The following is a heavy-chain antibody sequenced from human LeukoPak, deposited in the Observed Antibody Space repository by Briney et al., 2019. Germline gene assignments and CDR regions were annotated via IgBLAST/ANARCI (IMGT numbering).Heavy chain of an antibody. V-gene: IGHV1-69*06. J-gene: IGHJ3*02. D-gene: IGHD3-16*01. CDR3: ARDLKEGYAAFDI. Sequence: SVKVSCKASGGTFSSYAISWVRQAPGQGLEWMGGIIPIFGTANYAQKFQGRVTITADKSTSTAYMELSSLRSEDTAVYYCARDLKEGYAAFDIWGQGTMVTVSS. CDR2: IIPIFGTA. CDR1: GGTFSSYA.